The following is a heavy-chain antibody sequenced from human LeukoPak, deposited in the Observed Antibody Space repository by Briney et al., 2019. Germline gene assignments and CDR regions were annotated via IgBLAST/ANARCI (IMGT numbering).Heavy chain of an antibody. CDR2: ISYVETSK. V-gene: IGHV3-30-3*01. J-gene: IGHJ6*02. CDR1: GFTFSSYA. D-gene: IGHD3-3*01. Sequence: GGSLRLSCAASGFTFSSYAMHWDRQAPGKGLEWVAVISYVETSKYYADSVKGRFTISRDNSKNMVYLQMNSLRAEDTAVYYCAREIGDYDFWSGTRGNGMDVWGQGTTVTVSS. CDR3: AREIGDYDFWSGTRGNGMDV.